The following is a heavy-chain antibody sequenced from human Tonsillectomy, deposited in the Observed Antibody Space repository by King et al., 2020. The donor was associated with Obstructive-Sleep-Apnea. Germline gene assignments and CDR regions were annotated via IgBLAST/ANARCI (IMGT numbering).Heavy chain of an antibody. V-gene: IGHV3-30-3*01. D-gene: IGHD6-19*01. CDR3: ARDVGSSGWYDAHYGMDV. J-gene: IGHJ6*02. CDR2: LSYDGSNK. CDR1: RFTFSSYA. Sequence: VQLVESGGGVVQPGRSLRLSCAASRFTFSSYAIHWVRQAPGKGLEWVAVLSYDGSNKYYADSVEGRFTISRDNSKNTLYLQMNRLRAEDTAVYYCARDVGSSGWYDAHYGMDVWGQGTTVTVSS.